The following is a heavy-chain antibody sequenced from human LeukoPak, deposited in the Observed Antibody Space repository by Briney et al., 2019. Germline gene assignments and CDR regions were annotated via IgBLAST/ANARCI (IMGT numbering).Heavy chain of an antibody. Sequence: AASVKVSCNTFGYNFYDADSHLHWVRQAPGQGLEWMGRIDPRSGGTTYAQNLQGRVTMTWDTSITMGYMDLTRLRSDDTAMYYCARDKRGSLDYWGQGTPVVVSS. CDR1: GYNFYDADSH. CDR3: ARDKRGSLDY. V-gene: IGHV1-2*06. D-gene: IGHD1-1*01. J-gene: IGHJ4*02. CDR2: IDPRSGGT.